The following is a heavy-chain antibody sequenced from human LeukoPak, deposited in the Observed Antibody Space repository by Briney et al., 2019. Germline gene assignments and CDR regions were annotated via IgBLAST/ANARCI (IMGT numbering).Heavy chain of an antibody. J-gene: IGHJ4*02. CDR1: GASISGGTYY. CDR2: IYYTGST. CDR3: ARRGGSGRAFDY. Sequence: SETLSLTCSVSGASISGGTYYWGWIRQPPGKGLEWIGSIYYTGSTYDNPSLESRVTVSVDTSKNQFSLKLSSVTAADTAVYYCARRGGSGRAFDYWGQGTLVTVSS. V-gene: IGHV4-39*01. D-gene: IGHD1-26*01.